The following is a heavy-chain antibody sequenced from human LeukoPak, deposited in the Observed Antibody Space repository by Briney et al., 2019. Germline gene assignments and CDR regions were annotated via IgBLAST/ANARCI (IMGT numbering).Heavy chain of an antibody. Sequence: SETLSLTCTVSGGSISSSSYYWGWIRQPPGKGLKWIGNIYYSGSTYYKPSLKSRVSISVDTSKKHFSLRLSSVTAADTAVYYCARLGGYSYGYSGAFDIWGQGTMVTVSS. CDR1: GGSISSSSYY. CDR3: ARLGGYSYGYSGAFDI. V-gene: IGHV4-39*02. J-gene: IGHJ3*02. D-gene: IGHD5-18*01. CDR2: IYYSGST.